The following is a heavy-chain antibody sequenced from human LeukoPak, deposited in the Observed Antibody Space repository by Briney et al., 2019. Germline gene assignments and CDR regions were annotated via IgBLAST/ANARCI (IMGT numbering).Heavy chain of an antibody. CDR1: GGSITSSTYY. CDR2: IYYSGTT. CDR3: VRQNLLVATSNPTFDY. J-gene: IGHJ4*02. D-gene: IGHD5-12*01. V-gene: IGHV4-39*01. Sequence: SETLSLTCIVSGGSITSSTYYWGWIRQPPGKGLEWIGSIYYSGTTYYNPSLKSRVTISVDTSKNQFSLKVSSVTAADTAVYYCVRQNLLVATSNPTFDYWGQGTLVTVSS.